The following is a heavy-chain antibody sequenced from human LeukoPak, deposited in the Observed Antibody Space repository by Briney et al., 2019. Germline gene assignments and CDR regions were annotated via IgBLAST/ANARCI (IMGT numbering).Heavy chain of an antibody. Sequence: GASVKVSCKASGYTFTSYDINWVRQAPGQGLEWMGWISAYNGNTNYAQKLQGRVTMTTDTSTSTAYMELRSLRSDDTAVYYCARDFWDIVVVVSGAGNYYYYGMDVWGQGTTVTVSS. CDR3: ARDFWDIVVVVSGAGNYYYYGMDV. CDR1: GYTFTSYD. CDR2: ISAYNGNT. V-gene: IGHV1-18*01. J-gene: IGHJ6*02. D-gene: IGHD2-15*01.